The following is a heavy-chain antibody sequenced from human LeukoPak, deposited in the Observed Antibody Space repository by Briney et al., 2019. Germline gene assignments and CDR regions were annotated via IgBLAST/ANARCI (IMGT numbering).Heavy chain of an antibody. CDR3: ARVDTEYYYYYGMDV. Sequence: GGSLRLSCAASGFTFSSYAMHWVRQAPGKGLEWVAVISYDGSNKYYADSVKGRFTISRDNAKNSLYLQMNSLRAEDTAVYYCARVDTEYYYYYGMDVWGQGTTVTVSS. J-gene: IGHJ6*02. CDR2: ISYDGSNK. V-gene: IGHV3-30-3*01. CDR1: GFTFSSYA.